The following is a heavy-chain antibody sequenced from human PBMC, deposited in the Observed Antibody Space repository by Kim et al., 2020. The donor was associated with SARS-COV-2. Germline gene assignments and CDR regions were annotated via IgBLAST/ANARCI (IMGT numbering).Heavy chain of an antibody. CDR1: GYSFTGYG. D-gene: IGHD2-2*01. J-gene: IGHJ2*01. CDR3: ARIHCSSAGFFWSLGY. CDR2: INTKTANP. V-gene: IGHV7-4-1*02. Sequence: ASVKVSCKASGYSFTGYGLVWVRQAPGQGLEWMGWINTKTANPTYAQGFEGRFAFSLDTSVSAAYLQISNLKSEDTAFYYCARIHCSSAGFFWSLGY.